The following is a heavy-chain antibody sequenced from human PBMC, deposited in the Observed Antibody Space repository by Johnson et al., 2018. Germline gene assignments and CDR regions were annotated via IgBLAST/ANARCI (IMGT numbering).Heavy chain of an antibody. J-gene: IGHJ6*03. Sequence: QVQLVQSGGGVVQPGRSLRLSCAASGFTFSSYAMHWVRQAPGKGLEWVAVISYDGSNKYYADSVKGRFTISRDNSKNTLYRQMNSLRAEDTAVYYCARDSAADPSYMDVWGKGTTVTVSS. CDR3: ARDSAADPSYMDV. V-gene: IGHV3-30-3*01. CDR2: ISYDGSNK. CDR1: GFTFSSYA.